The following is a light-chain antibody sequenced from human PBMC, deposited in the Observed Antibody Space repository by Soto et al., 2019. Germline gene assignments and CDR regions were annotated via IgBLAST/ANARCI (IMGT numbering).Light chain of an antibody. CDR3: ETWDSNTRI. Sequence: QSVLTQSSSASASLGSSVKLTCTLSSGHSGYIIAWHQQQPGKAPRYLVKLESSGSYNRGSGVPDRFSGSSSGADRYLTISNLQFEDEADYYCETWDSNTRIFGGGTKLTVL. CDR2: LESSGSY. CDR1: SGHSGYI. J-gene: IGLJ2*01. V-gene: IGLV4-60*02.